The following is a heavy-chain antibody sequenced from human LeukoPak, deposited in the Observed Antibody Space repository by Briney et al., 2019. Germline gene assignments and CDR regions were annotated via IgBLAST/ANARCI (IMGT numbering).Heavy chain of an antibody. CDR1: GGSFSGYY. CDR3: ARGLRNYGDYSFDP. CDR2: INHSGST. J-gene: IGHJ5*02. Sequence: PSETLSLTCAVYGGSFSGYYWSWIRQPPGKGLEWTGEINHSGSTNYNPSLKSRVTISVDTSKNQFSLKLSSVTAADTAVHYCARGLRNYGDYSFDPWGQGTLVTVSS. D-gene: IGHD4-17*01. V-gene: IGHV4-34*01.